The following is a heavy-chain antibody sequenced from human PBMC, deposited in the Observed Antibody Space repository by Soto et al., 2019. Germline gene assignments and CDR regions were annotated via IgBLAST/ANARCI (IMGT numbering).Heavy chain of an antibody. D-gene: IGHD6-19*01. CDR2: ISGSGGST. J-gene: IGHJ5*02. Sequence: VGSLRLSCAASGFTFSSYAMSWVRQAPGKGLEWVSAISGSGGSTYYADSVKGRFTISRDNSKNTLYLQMDSLRAEDTAVYYCAKDQLGIAVAGTDWFDPWGQATLVTVSS. CDR1: GFTFSSYA. V-gene: IGHV3-23*01. CDR3: AKDQLGIAVAGTDWFDP.